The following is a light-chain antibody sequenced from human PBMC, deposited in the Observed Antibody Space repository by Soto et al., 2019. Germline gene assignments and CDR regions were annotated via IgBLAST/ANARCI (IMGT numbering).Light chain of an antibody. J-gene: IGKJ1*01. CDR2: GVS. V-gene: IGKV3-20*01. CDR3: QQYGSSPRT. Sequence: EIVLTQSPGTLPLSPGQRATLSCRASQRLSASDIAWYQQKPGQAPKFLIYGVSSRATGIPDRFSGSGSGTDFTLTISRLEPEDFAVYYCQQYGSSPRTFGQGTKVDI. CDR1: QRLSASD.